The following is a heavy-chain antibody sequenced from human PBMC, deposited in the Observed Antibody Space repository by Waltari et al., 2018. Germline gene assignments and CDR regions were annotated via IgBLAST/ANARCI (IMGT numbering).Heavy chain of an antibody. CDR1: GFTFSHNW. Sequence: EVQLVESGGGLVQPGGSLRLSCAAAGFTFSHNWMTWVRRAPGKGLEWVANINQDGSEKYSVESVKGRFTISRDNAKNSLYLQLNSLRADDTAVYYCTRGGDDSSWYWRNWGQGTLVTVSS. V-gene: IGHV3-7*01. CDR3: TRGGDDSSWYWRN. J-gene: IGHJ4*02. D-gene: IGHD6-13*01. CDR2: INQDGSEK.